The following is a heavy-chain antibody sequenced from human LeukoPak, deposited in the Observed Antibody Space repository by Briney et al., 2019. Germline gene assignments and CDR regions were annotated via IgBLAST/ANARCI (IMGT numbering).Heavy chain of an antibody. D-gene: IGHD3-10*01. CDR3: AKMATMVRGVPFPFDP. CDR1: GFTFSSYG. CDR2: IRYDGSNK. J-gene: IGHJ5*02. V-gene: IGHV3-30*02. Sequence: GGSLRLSCAASGFTFSSYGMHWVRQAPGKGLEWVAFIRYDGSNKYYADSVKGRFTISRDNSKNTLYLQMNSLRAEDTAVYYCAKMATMVRGVPFPFDPWGQGTLVTVSP.